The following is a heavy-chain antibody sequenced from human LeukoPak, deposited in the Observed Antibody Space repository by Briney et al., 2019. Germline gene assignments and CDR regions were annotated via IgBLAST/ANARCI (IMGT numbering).Heavy chain of an antibody. CDR3: ASHWAYVDIVAAITFDYYYGMDV. D-gene: IGHD5-12*01. CDR2: IKQDGSEK. Sequence: GGSLRLSCAASGFTFSSYWMSWVRQAPGKGMEWVANIKQDGSEKYYVDSVKGRFTISRDNAKNSLYLQMNSLRAEDTAVYYSASHWAYVDIVAAITFDYYYGMDVWGQGTTVAVSS. J-gene: IGHJ6*02. V-gene: IGHV3-7*01. CDR1: GFTFSSYW.